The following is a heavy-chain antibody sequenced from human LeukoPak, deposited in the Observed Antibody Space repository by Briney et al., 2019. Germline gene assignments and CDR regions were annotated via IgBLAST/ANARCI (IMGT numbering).Heavy chain of an antibody. Sequence: PGGSLRLSCAASGFTFSNYWMAWVRQAPGKGLEWVANIKQDGSEKYYVDSVKGRFTISRDNAKNSLYLQMNSLRGEDTAVYYCARGRVLITMVRGVECIGYWGQGTLVTVSS. V-gene: IGHV3-7*03. CDR1: GFTFSNYW. D-gene: IGHD3-10*01. CDR3: ARGRVLITMVRGVECIGY. J-gene: IGHJ4*02. CDR2: IKQDGSEK.